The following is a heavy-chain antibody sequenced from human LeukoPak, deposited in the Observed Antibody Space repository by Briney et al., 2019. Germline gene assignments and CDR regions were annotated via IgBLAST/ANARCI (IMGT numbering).Heavy chain of an antibody. Sequence: GGSLRLSCAASGFTFSSYEMNWVRQAPGKGLEWVSYISSSGSTIYYADSVKGRFTISRDNAKNSLYLQMNSLRAEDTAVYYCALNQWRFDYWGQGTLVTVSS. J-gene: IGHJ4*02. CDR1: GFTFSSYE. V-gene: IGHV3-48*03. CDR3: ALNQWRFDY. D-gene: IGHD1-14*01. CDR2: ISSSGSTI.